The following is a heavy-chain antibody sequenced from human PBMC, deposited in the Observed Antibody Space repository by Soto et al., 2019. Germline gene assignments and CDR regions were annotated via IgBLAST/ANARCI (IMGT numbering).Heavy chain of an antibody. Sequence: GGSLRLSCAASGFTFSNAWMSWVRQAPGQGLEWVGRIKSKTNGGTTEYAAPVKGRFTISRDDSRNTVYLQMNSLQTEDTAVYYCTTDDPINKYWGQGTLVTVSS. CDR1: GFTFSNAW. CDR3: TTDDPINKY. J-gene: IGHJ1*01. CDR2: IKSKTNGGTT. V-gene: IGHV3-15*05.